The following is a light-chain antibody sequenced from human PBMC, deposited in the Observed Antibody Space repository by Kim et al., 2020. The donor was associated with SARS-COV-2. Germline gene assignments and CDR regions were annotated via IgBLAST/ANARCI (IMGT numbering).Light chain of an antibody. J-gene: IGKJ4*01. CDR2: DAS. CDR1: QDIGNL. Sequence: GDRVTITCQESQDIGNLVHWYQQKPGKAPKLLIYDASNLERGDPSRFSGRGSGTEFTFTITSLQSEDFATYFCQQSRHLRRTLGGGTKV. V-gene: IGKV1-33*01. CDR3: QQSRHLRRT.